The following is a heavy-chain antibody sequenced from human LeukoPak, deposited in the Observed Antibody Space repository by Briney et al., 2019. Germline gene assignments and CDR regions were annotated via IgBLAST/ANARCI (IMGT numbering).Heavy chain of an antibody. Sequence: SETPSLTCTVSGGSISSYYWSWIRQPPGKGLEWIGYIYYSGSTNYNPSLKSRVTISVDTSKNQFSLKLSSVTAADTAVYYCARTLTAFDYWGQGTLVTVSS. J-gene: IGHJ4*02. CDR2: IYYSGST. V-gene: IGHV4-59*01. CDR1: GGSISSYY. D-gene: IGHD3-16*01. CDR3: ARTLTAFDY.